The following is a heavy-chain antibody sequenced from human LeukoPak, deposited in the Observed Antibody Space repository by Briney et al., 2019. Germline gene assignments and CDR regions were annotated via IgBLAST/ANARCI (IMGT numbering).Heavy chain of an antibody. Sequence: ASVKVSCKASGYTFTSYDINWVRQDTGQGLEWMGWMNPNSGNTGYAQKFQGRVTMTRNTSISTAYMELSSLRSEDTAVYYCARQSPYCGGDCYSNYWGQGTLVTVSS. CDR1: GYTFTSYD. V-gene: IGHV1-8*01. CDR3: ARQSPYCGGDCYSNY. D-gene: IGHD2-21*02. J-gene: IGHJ4*02. CDR2: MNPNSGNT.